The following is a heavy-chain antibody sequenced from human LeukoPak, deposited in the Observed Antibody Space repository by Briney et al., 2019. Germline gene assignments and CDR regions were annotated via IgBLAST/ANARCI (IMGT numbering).Heavy chain of an antibody. CDR3: ARGYSGYDPTYFDY. CDR2: MYYSGST. V-gene: IGHV4-59*01. CDR1: GGSISGYY. D-gene: IGHD5-12*01. J-gene: IGHJ4*02. Sequence: SETLSLTCTVSGGSISGYYWSWIRQPPGKGLEWIGYMYYSGSTKYNPSLKSRVTISVDTSKNQFSLKLSSVTAADTAVFYCARGYSGYDPTYFDYWGQGTLVTVSS.